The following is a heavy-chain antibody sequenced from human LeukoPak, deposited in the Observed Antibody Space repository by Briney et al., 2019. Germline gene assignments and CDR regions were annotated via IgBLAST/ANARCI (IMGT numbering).Heavy chain of an antibody. CDR3: ARGIAAAGTDY. J-gene: IGHJ4*02. CDR1: GFTFRRYS. D-gene: IGHD6-13*01. CDR2: ISSSSSYI. Sequence: GGPLRLSCAASGFTFRRYSMIWLPQAPGKGLEWGSSISSSSSYIYYADSVKGRFTISRDNAKNSLYLQMNSLRAEDTAAYYCARGIAAAGTDYWGQGTLVTVSS. V-gene: IGHV3-21*01.